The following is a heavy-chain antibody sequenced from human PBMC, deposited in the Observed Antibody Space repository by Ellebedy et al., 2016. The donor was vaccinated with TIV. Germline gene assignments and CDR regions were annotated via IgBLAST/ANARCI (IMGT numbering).Heavy chain of an antibody. D-gene: IGHD1-1*01. J-gene: IGHJ3*02. Sequence: SETLSLTCTVSGGSITDYYWSWLRQPPGKGLEWIGFFYYSGSTNYNPSLKSRVAISVDTSKNQFSLKLTSVAAADTAVYYCARDSKNGWAFDIWGQGTLVTVSS. CDR3: ARDSKNGWAFDI. V-gene: IGHV4-59*01. CDR2: FYYSGST. CDR1: GGSITDYY.